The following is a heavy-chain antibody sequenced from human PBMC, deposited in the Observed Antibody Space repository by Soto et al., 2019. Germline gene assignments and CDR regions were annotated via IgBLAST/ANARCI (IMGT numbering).Heavy chain of an antibody. Sequence: SETLSLTCTVSGGSISSYYWSWIRQPPGKGLEWIGYIYYSGSTNYNPSLKSRVTISVDTSKNQFSLKLSSVTAADTAVYYCARVRDGYYGGKSGWRDAFDIWGKGTMVTVSS. CDR2: IYYSGST. CDR3: ARVRDGYYGGKSGWRDAFDI. V-gene: IGHV4-59*01. D-gene: IGHD4-17*01. J-gene: IGHJ3*02. CDR1: GGSISSYY.